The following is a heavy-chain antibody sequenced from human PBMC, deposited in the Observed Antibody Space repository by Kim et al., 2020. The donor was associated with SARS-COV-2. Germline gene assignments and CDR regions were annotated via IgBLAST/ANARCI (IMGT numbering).Heavy chain of an antibody. Sequence: GGSLRLSCAASGFTFDDYAMHWVRQAPGKGLEWVSGISWNSGSIGYADSVKGRFTISRDNAKNSLYLQMNSLRAEDTALYYCAKDSSSSWFNAFDIWGQG. D-gene: IGHD6-13*01. CDR1: GFTFDDYA. V-gene: IGHV3-9*01. CDR3: AKDSSSSWFNAFDI. CDR2: ISWNSGSI. J-gene: IGHJ3*02.